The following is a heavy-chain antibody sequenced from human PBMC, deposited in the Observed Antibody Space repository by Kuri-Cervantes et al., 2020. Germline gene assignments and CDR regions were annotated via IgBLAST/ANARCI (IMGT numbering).Heavy chain of an antibody. CDR3: ARARNYDSVRGYGMDV. V-gene: IGHV3-7*01. J-gene: IGHJ6*02. CDR2: IKQDGSEK. CDR1: GFTFSSYW. D-gene: IGHD3-22*01. Sequence: GESLKISCAASGFTFSSYWMSWVRQAPGKGLEWVANIKQDGSEKYYVDSVKGRFTISRDNAKNSLYLQMNSLRAEDTAVYYCARARNYDSVRGYGMDVWGQGTTVTVSS.